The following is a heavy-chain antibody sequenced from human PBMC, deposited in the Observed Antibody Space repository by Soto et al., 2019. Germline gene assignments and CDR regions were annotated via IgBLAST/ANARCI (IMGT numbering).Heavy chain of an antibody. CDR2: ISWTASHI. D-gene: IGHD3-10*01. V-gene: IGHV3-21*01. J-gene: IGHJ4*02. CDR3: AKGRGAAYSFDF. Sequence: LLVESGGGLVKPGGSLRLSCAGSGLSFSRYAMNWVRQAPGKGLEWVASISWTASHIRYADSVRGRFTISKDDAKNSLSLQRTSLAAEDTAVYFCAKGRGAAYSFDFWGRGPLVSVSS. CDR1: GLSFSRYA.